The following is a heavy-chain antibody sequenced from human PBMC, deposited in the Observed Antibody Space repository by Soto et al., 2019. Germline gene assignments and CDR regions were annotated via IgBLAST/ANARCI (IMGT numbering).Heavy chain of an antibody. J-gene: IGHJ4*02. CDR1: GYTFTNYA. Sequence: QVQLVQSGPEVKRPGASVKVSCKASGYTFTNYAVHWVRQAPGQRLEWMGWINAGNYNTKYSQKFQGRHTITRDTSASTAYMELSSLRSEDTAVYYWAKGATGYDYWGQGTLVAVSS. V-gene: IGHV1-3*01. CDR3: AKGATGYDY. D-gene: IGHD3-9*01. CDR2: INAGNYNT.